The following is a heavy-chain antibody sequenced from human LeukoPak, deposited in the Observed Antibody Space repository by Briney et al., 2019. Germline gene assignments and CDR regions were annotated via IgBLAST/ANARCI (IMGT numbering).Heavy chain of an antibody. J-gene: IGHJ1*01. CDR2: INPAGSTA. D-gene: IGHD6-13*01. CDR1: GFTFTNYG. V-gene: IGHV3-74*01. Sequence: GGSLRLSCAAYGFTFTNYGFHWVRQAPGKGLEWVSHINPAGSTAFYADSVKGRFTISRDNAKNTVYLQMSSLGAEDTAVYYCARDSSSWSWAEYFQHWGQGTLVTVSS. CDR3: ARDSSSWSWAEYFQH.